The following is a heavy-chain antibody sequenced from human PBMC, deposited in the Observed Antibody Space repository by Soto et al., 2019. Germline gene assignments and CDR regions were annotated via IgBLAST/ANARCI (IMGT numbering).Heavy chain of an antibody. CDR2: ISGYNGNT. CDR3: ARGSAYSTPWSFDS. V-gene: IGHV1-18*01. CDR1: GYTFTRYG. J-gene: IGHJ4*02. D-gene: IGHD2-8*01. Sequence: QVQLLQSGAEVKKPGASVRVSCKTSGYTFTRYGVSWVRQAPGQGLEWMGWISGYNGNTKEAHKFEGRVILTTDTAATTAHMELRSLTSNVPAVYYCARGSAYSTPWSFDSWGQGTLVTVSS.